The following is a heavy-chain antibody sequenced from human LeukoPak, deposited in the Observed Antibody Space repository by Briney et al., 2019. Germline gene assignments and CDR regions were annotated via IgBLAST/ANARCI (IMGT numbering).Heavy chain of an antibody. D-gene: IGHD2-15*01. CDR1: GGSISSYY. V-gene: IGHV4-59*01. J-gene: IGHJ6*02. Sequence: SETLPLTCTVSGGSISSYYWSWIRQPPGKGLEWIGYIYYSGSTNYNPSLKSRVTISVDTSKNQFSLKLSSVTAADTAVYYCAGVVYSPYYYYGMDVWGQGTTVTVSS. CDR3: AGVVYSPYYYYGMDV. CDR2: IYYSGST.